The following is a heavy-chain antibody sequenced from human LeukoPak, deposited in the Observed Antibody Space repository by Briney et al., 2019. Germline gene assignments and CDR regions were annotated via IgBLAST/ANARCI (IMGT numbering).Heavy chain of an antibody. J-gene: IGHJ6*03. CDR2: FSGDGGST. D-gene: IGHD3-10*01. CDR3: ASYGSGSYGNYMDV. Sequence: GGSLRLSCAPSGFTFDVYAMHWVRQAPGKGLEWVSLFSGDGGSTYYADSVKGRFTISRDNSKNSLYLQMNSLRTEDTALYYCASYGSGSYGNYMDVWGKGTTVTAS. V-gene: IGHV3-43*02. CDR1: GFTFDVYA.